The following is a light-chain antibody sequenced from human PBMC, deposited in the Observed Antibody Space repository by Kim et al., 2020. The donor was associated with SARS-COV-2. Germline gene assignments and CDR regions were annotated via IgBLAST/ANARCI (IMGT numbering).Light chain of an antibody. CDR3: QAGDSSTEV. Sequence: VSPGQTASITCSGDKLGDKYACWYQQKPGQSPVLVIYQDNKRPSGIPERFSGSSSGNTATLTISGTQAMDEADYYCQAGDSSTEVFGTGTKVTVL. V-gene: IGLV3-1*01. J-gene: IGLJ1*01. CDR1: KLGDKY. CDR2: QDN.